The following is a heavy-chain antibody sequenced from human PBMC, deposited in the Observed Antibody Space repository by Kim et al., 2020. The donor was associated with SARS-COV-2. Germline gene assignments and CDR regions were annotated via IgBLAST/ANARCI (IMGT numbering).Heavy chain of an antibody. CDR2: ITWNSDST. Sequence: GGSLRLSCTVSGFTFDDYALHWVRQAPGKGLEWVSSITWNSDSTAYADSVKGRFIISRENAKSSLFLQLNSLRPEDTALYYCAKSTMYYYYMDVWGKGTTVAVS. CDR3: AKSTMYYYYMDV. CDR1: GFTFDDYA. D-gene: IGHD3-3*01. V-gene: IGHV3-9*01. J-gene: IGHJ6*03.